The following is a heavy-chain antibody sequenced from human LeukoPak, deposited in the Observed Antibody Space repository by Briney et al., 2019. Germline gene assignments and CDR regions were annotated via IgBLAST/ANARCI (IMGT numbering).Heavy chain of an antibody. Sequence: SETLSLTCAVYGGSFSGYYWSWIRQPPGKGLEWIGEINHSGSTNYNPSRKSRVTISVDTSKNQFSLKLSSVTAADTAVYYCARGGYYDSSGYPSWYYYYGMDVWGQGTTVTVSS. D-gene: IGHD3-22*01. CDR2: INHSGST. J-gene: IGHJ6*02. CDR3: ARGGYYDSSGYPSWYYYYGMDV. CDR1: GGSFSGYY. V-gene: IGHV4-34*01.